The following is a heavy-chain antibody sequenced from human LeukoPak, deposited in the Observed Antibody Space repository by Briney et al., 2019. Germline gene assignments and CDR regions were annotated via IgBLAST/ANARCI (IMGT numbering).Heavy chain of an antibody. D-gene: IGHD3-22*01. CDR3: AREMVPDSSGYNNAFDI. CDR2: ISYEGSNK. J-gene: IGHJ3*02. V-gene: IGHV3-30*03. Sequence: GGSLRLSCAAYGFTLSSYGMHWVRQAPGKGLEWVAVISYEGSNKYYSDSVKGRFTISRDNSKNTLYLQMNSLIAEDTAVYYCAREMVPDSSGYNNAFDIWGQGTMVTVSS. CDR1: GFTLSSYG.